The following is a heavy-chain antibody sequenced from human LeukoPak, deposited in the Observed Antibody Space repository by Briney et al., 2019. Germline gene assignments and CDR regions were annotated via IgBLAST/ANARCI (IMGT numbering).Heavy chain of an antibody. CDR2: ISGSGFAT. V-gene: IGHV3-23*01. J-gene: IGHJ4*02. D-gene: IGHD6-19*01. CDR1: AFTFSNYA. Sequence: GGSLRLSCAASAFTFSNYAMSWVRQAPEKGLEWVSGISGSGFATYYADSVKGRFTISRDNSKNTLYLQMNSLRAEDTAVYYCAKDSVAAPRYYFDYWGQGTQVTVSS. CDR3: AKDSVAAPRYYFDY.